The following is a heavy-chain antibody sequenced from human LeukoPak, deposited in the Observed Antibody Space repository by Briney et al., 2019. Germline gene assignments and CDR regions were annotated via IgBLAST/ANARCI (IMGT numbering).Heavy chain of an antibody. J-gene: IGHJ4*02. CDR1: GGSVSSGSYY. CDR2: IYYSGST. V-gene: IGHV4-61*01. Sequence: SETLSLTCTVSGGSVSSGSYYWSWIRQPPGKGLEWIGYIYYSGSTNYNPSLKSRVTISVDTSKNQFSLKLSSVTAADTAVYYCARHPRRSSWLRGLNYFDYWGQGTLVTVSS. D-gene: IGHD5-12*01. CDR3: ARHPRRSSWLRGLNYFDY.